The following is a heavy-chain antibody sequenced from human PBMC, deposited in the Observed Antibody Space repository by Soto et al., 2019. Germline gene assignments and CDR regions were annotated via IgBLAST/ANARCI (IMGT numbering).Heavy chain of an antibody. D-gene: IGHD6-6*01. Sequence: EVQLVESGGGLVKPGGSLRLSCAASGFTFSSYSMNWVRQAPGKGLEWVSSISSSSSYIYYADSVKGRFTISRDNAKNSLYLQMNSLRAEDTAVYYCARPPEGYSSSYWDFDYWGQGTLVTVSS. CDR2: ISSSSSYI. CDR3: ARPPEGYSSSYWDFDY. J-gene: IGHJ4*02. CDR1: GFTFSSYS. V-gene: IGHV3-21*01.